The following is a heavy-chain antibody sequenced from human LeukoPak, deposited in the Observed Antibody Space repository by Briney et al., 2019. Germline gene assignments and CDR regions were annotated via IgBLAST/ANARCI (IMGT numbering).Heavy chain of an antibody. J-gene: IGHJ4*02. CDR1: GFTLRSYW. Sequence: TGGSLRLSCAASGFTLRSYWMSWVRQAPGKGLEWVTNIKQDGSAKYYVDSVKGRFTISRDNSKNTLYLQMNSLRAEDTAVYYCARDKISSGWSIFDYWGQGTLVTVSS. D-gene: IGHD6-19*01. CDR3: ARDKISSGWSIFDY. V-gene: IGHV3-7*01. CDR2: IKQDGSAK.